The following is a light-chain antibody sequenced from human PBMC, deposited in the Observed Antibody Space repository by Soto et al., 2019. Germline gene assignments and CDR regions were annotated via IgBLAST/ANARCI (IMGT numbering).Light chain of an antibody. CDR1: SSDVGGYNY. CDR3: SSYAGTNTFV. Sequence: QSALTQPPSASGSPGQSVTISCTGTSSDVGGYNYVSWYQQHPGKAPKLMIYEVSKRPSGVPDRFSGSKSGNTASLTVSGLQAEDAADYYCSSYAGTNTFVFGTGTKVTVL. CDR2: EVS. J-gene: IGLJ1*01. V-gene: IGLV2-8*01.